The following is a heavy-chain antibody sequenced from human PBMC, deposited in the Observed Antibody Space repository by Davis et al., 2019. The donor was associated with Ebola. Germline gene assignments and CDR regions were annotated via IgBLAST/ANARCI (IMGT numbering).Heavy chain of an antibody. CDR1: SYTFTSYG. V-gene: IGHV1-18*01. J-gene: IGHJ5*01. D-gene: IGHD1-26*01. CDR3: AREAGATTRIYDS. Sequence: ASVKVSCKASSYTFTSYGISWVRQAPGKGLEWMGWISAYNGNTNYAQKLQGRVTMTTDTSRGTAYMELRSLRSDDTAVYYCAREAGATTRIYDSWGQGTLVTVSS. CDR2: ISAYNGNT.